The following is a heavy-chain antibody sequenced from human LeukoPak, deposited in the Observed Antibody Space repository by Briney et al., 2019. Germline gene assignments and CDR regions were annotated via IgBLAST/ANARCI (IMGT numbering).Heavy chain of an antibody. CDR3: ARDRESAGVWQVGFDP. CDR2: ISGSSSYI. V-gene: IGHV3-21*06. CDR1: GFTFSSYS. J-gene: IGHJ5*02. Sequence: PGGSLRLSCAASGFTFSSYSMNWVRQSPWKGLEWVSSISGSSSYIYYEDSVKGRFTISRDNAKNSLYLQMNSLRAEDTAVYYCARDRESAGVWQVGFDPWGQGTLVTVSS. D-gene: IGHD3-3*01.